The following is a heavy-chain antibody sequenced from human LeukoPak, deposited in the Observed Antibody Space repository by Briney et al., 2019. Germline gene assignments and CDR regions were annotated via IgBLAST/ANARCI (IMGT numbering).Heavy chain of an antibody. CDR3: ARAGIAAAPNHY. J-gene: IGHJ4*02. D-gene: IGHD6-13*01. V-gene: IGHV3-30-3*01. CDR1: GFTFSSYA. Sequence: GGSLRLSCAASGFTFSSYAMHWVRQAPGKGLEWVAVISYDGSNKYYADSVKGRFTISRDNSKNTLYLQMNSLRAEDTAVYYCARAGIAAAPNHYWGQGTLVTVSS. CDR2: ISYDGSNK.